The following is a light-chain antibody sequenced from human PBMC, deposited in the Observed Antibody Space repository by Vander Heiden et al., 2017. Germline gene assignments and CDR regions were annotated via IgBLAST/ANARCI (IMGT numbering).Light chain of an antibody. CDR3: QVWDSSSDHVV. Sequence: SYVLTQPPSVSVAPGQTARISCGGNDIGNKAVHWYQQKPGQAPVLVVYEDSDRPSGIPERFSGSNSANTATLTINRVEAGDEADYYCQVWDSSSDHVVFGGGTKLTVL. CDR1: DIGNKA. CDR2: EDS. J-gene: IGLJ2*01. V-gene: IGLV3-21*02.